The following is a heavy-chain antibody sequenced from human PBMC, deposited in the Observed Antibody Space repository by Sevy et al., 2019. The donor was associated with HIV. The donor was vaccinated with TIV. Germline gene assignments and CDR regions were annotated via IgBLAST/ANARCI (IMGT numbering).Heavy chain of an antibody. CDR2: IWYDGTNR. V-gene: IGHV3-33*01. CDR1: GFSISGYG. Sequence: GGSLRLSCAASGFSISGYGMHWVRQAPGKGLERVAVIWYDGTNREYADSVKGRFTISRDNSKNTLYLQMHSLRVEDTAVYYCAREDIRVAGIGYYYHSWGQGTLVTVSS. J-gene: IGHJ4*02. CDR3: AREDIRVAGIGYYYHS. D-gene: IGHD6-19*01.